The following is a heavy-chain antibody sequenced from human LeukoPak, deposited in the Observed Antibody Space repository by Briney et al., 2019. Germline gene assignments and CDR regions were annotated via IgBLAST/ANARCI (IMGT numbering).Heavy chain of an antibody. CDR1: GHSFISQW. Sequence: GESLKISCKGSGHSFISQWIGWVRQMPGKGLEWMGIIYPGDSDTRYSPSFQGQVTISADKSISTAYLQWSSLKASDTAMYYCARRGPGSESFYSLDYWGQGTLVTVSS. CDR2: IYPGDSDT. V-gene: IGHV5-51*01. CDR3: ARRGPGSESFYSLDY. D-gene: IGHD3-10*01. J-gene: IGHJ4*02.